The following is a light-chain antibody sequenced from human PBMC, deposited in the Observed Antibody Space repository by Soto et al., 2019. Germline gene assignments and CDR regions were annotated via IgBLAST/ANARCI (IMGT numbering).Light chain of an antibody. V-gene: IGLV1-47*02. CDR2: NNN. Sequence: QSVLTQPPSASGTPGQRVTISCSGSSSNIGSNYVYWYQHLPGTAPKLLIYNNNQRPSGVPDRFSGSKSGTSASLAISGLRSEDEADYYCAAWDDSLSALFGGGTKVTVL. CDR3: AAWDDSLSAL. CDR1: SSNIGSNY. J-gene: IGLJ3*02.